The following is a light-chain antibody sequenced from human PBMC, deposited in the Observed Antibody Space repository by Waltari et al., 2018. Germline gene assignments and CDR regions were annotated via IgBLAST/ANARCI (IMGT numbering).Light chain of an antibody. Sequence: DAVVTQSPLSLSVSLGQQASISCRSSQSLAYSDGNTYLIWFHQRPGQSPRRLIYKVSYRDSGVPDRFSGSGSGTDFTLKINRVEAGDVGVYYCMQGTHWPWTFGQGTKVEIK. CDR1: QSLAYSDGNTY. CDR3: MQGTHWPWT. J-gene: IGKJ1*01. CDR2: KVS. V-gene: IGKV2-30*01.